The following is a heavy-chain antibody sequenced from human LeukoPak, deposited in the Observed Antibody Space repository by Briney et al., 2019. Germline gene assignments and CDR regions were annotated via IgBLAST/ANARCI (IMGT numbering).Heavy chain of an antibody. CDR3: ARVFSDTVWGTYRYLDY. D-gene: IGHD3-16*02. J-gene: IGHJ4*02. V-gene: IGHV3-7*01. CDR2: IKQDGSEK. Sequence: PGGSLRLSCAASGFIFDTFWMTWVRQAPGKGLEWVANIKQDGSEKYYVDSVKGRFTISRDNAKNSLFLQIISLRAEDTAVYYCARVFSDTVWGTYRYLDYWGQGTLVTVSS. CDR1: GFIFDTFW.